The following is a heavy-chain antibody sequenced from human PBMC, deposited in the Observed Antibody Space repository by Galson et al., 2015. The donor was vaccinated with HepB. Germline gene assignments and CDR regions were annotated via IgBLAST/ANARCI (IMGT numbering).Heavy chain of an antibody. V-gene: IGHV4-30-4*01. CDR3: ARKSLGNFDS. Sequence: SPGKGLEWIGPTYYNENTFYNPSLESRLSISLDTSKSLFSLHLRSVIAADTAVYYCARKSLGNFDSWGRGTPVTVSS. D-gene: IGHD7-27*01. CDR2: TYYNENT. J-gene: IGHJ4*02.